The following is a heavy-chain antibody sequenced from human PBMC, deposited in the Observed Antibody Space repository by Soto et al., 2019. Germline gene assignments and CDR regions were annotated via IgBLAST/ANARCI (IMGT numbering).Heavy chain of an antibody. CDR3: AMGLNYYDSSGSPY. J-gene: IGHJ4*02. V-gene: IGHV3-66*01. CDR2: IYSGGST. Sequence: GGSLRLSCAASGFTVSSNYMSWVRQAPGKGLEWVSVIYSGGSTYYADSVKGRFTISRDNSKNTLYLQMNSLRAEDTAVYYCAMGLNYYDSSGSPYWGQGTLVTVSS. D-gene: IGHD3-22*01. CDR1: GFTVSSNY.